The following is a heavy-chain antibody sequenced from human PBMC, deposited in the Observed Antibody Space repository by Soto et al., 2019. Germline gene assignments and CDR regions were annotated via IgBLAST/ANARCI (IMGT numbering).Heavy chain of an antibody. D-gene: IGHD6-13*01. V-gene: IGHV4-30-4*01. Sequence: QAQLQESGPGLVKPSQTLSLTCTVSGGSISSGDYYWSWIRQPPGKGLEWIGYISYSGSTYYNPSLKSRLTISVDTSKNQFSLKLTSVTAADTAVYYCVTLFGAAAPFDYWGQGTLVTVSS. CDR3: VTLFGAAAPFDY. CDR1: GGSISSGDYY. CDR2: ISYSGST. J-gene: IGHJ4*02.